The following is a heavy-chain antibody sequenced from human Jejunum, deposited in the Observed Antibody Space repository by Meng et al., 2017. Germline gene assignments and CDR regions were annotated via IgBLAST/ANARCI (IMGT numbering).Heavy chain of an antibody. CDR2: IYYTGST. CDR1: GGSISSSNYY. Sequence: SETLSLTCTVSGGSISSSNYYWGWIRQPPGKGLEWIGNIYYTGSTYYNPSLQSRVTISVDTSKNQFPLKLTSVSAADTAVYYCARSLLLLFGDLRAYGMDVWGQGTTVTVSS. J-gene: IGHJ6*02. D-gene: IGHD3-10*01. V-gene: IGHV4-39*06. CDR3: ARSLLLLFGDLRAYGMDV.